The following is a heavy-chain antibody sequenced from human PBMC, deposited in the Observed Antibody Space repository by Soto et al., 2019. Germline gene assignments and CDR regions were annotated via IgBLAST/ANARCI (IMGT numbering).Heavy chain of an antibody. Sequence: SETLSLTCTVSGDSISSYYWSWIRQPPGKGLEWIGYIYYSGSTNYNPSLKSRVTISVDTPKNQFSLKLSSVTAADTAVYYCARTYGFDAFDIWGQGTMVTVSS. CDR3: ARTYGFDAFDI. J-gene: IGHJ3*02. V-gene: IGHV4-59*01. CDR2: IYYSGST. D-gene: IGHD4-17*01. CDR1: GDSISSYY.